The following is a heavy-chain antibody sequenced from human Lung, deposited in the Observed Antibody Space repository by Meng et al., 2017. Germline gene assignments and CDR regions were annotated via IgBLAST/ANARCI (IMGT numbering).Heavy chain of an antibody. CDR2: IYHSGST. CDR1: GGSITSSNW. CDR3: ARRGLWLDPQNFDY. V-gene: IGHV4-4*03. Sequence: VHWKDPGHGSVKPPGTLSLPCAVSGGSITSSNWWSGVRQPPGKGLEWIGEIYHSGSTNYNPSLTSRVTISVDKSKNQFSLKLSSVTAADTAVYYCARRGLWLDPQNFDYWGQGTLVTVSS. D-gene: IGHD6-19*01. J-gene: IGHJ4*02.